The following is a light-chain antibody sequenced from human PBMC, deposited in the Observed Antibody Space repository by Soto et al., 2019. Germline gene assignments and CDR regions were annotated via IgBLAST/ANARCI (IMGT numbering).Light chain of an antibody. V-gene: IGLV2-14*03. J-gene: IGLJ2*01. CDR3: SSYTSGYIWI. Sequence: QSALTQPASVSGSPGQSFTISCSGTTNDVGGYNYVSWYQQHPGKAPKLLIYGVTDRPSGVSSRFSGSKSGNAASLTISGLQAEDEGDYYCSSYTSGYIWIFGGGTKLTVL. CDR2: GVT. CDR1: TNDVGGYNY.